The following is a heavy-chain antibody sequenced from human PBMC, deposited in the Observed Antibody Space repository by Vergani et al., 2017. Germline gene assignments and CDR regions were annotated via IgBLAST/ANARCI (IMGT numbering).Heavy chain of an antibody. CDR1: GFTFDDYA. V-gene: IGHV3-9*01. J-gene: IGHJ6*02. D-gene: IGHD3-22*01. CDR3: AKDMYDSSGYYYVADYYYGMDV. Sequence: EVQLVESGGGLVQPGRSLRLSCAASGFTFDDYAMHWVRQAPGKGLEWVSGISWNSGSTGYADSVKGRLTISRDNAKNSLYLQMNSLRAEDTALYYCAKDMYDSSGYYYVADYYYGMDVWGQGTTVTVSS. CDR2: ISWNSGST.